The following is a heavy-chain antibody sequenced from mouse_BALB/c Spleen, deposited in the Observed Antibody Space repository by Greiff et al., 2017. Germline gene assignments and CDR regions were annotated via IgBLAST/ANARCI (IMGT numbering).Heavy chain of an antibody. D-gene: IGHD2-10*02. CDR2: ISNGGGST. V-gene: IGHV5-12-2*01. CDR3: ARRGYDAYYAMDY. J-gene: IGHJ4*01. Sequence: EVQGVESGGGLVQPGGSLKLSCAASGFTFSSYTMSWVRQTPEKRLEWVAYISNGGGSTYYPDTVKGRFTISRDNAKNTLYLQMSSLKSEDTAMYYCARRGYDAYYAMDYWGQGTSVTVSS. CDR1: GFTFSSYT.